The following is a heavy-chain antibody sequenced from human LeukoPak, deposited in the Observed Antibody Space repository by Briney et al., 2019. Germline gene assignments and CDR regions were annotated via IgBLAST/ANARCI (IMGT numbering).Heavy chain of an antibody. CDR3: ARDVAARTRTYYYYYMDV. J-gene: IGHJ6*03. CDR2: ISAYNGNT. CDR1: GYTFTGYY. D-gene: IGHD2-15*01. Sequence: ASVKVSCKASGYTFTGYYMHWVRQAPGQGLEWMGWISAYNGNTNYAQKLQGRVTMTTDTSTSTAYMELRSLRSDDTAVYYCARDVAARTRTYYYYYMDVWGKGTTVTISS. V-gene: IGHV1-18*04.